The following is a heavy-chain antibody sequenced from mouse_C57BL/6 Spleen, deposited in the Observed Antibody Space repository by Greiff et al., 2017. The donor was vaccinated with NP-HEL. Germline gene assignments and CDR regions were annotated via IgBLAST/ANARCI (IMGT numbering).Heavy chain of an antibody. J-gene: IGHJ3*01. D-gene: IGHD4-1*01. V-gene: IGHV5-16*01. CDR2: INYDGSST. Sequence: EVQGVESEGGLVQPGSSMKLSCTASGFTFSDYYMAWVRQAPEKGLEWVANINYDGSSTYYLDSLKSRFIISRDNAKNILYLQMSSLKSEDTATYYCARGEANWDVGAWFAYWGQGTLVTVSA. CDR3: ARGEANWDVGAWFAY. CDR1: GFTFSDYY.